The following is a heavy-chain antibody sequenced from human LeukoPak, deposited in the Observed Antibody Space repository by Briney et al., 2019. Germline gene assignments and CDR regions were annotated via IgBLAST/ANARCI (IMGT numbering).Heavy chain of an antibody. CDR2: INHSGST. V-gene: IGHV4-34*01. CDR3: ARVSCGGDCYTIRNWFDP. Sequence: SETLSLTCAVYGGSFSGYYWSWIRQPPGKGLEWIGEINHSGSTSYNPSLKSRVTISVDTSKNQFSLKLSSVTAADTAVYYCARVSCGGDCYTIRNWFDPWGQGTLVTVSS. CDR1: GGSFSGYY. D-gene: IGHD2-21*02. J-gene: IGHJ5*02.